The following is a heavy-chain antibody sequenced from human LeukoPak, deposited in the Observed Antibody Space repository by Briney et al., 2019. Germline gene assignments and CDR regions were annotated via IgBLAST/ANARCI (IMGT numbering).Heavy chain of an antibody. J-gene: IGHJ4*02. V-gene: IGHV4-34*01. D-gene: IGHD3-22*01. CDR3: ASAAAYYYDSSGYFSFDY. Sequence: PSETLSLTCTVSGGSISNYYWTWIRQPPGKGLEWIGEINHSGSTNYNPSLKSRVTISVDTSKNQFSLKLSSVTAADTAVYYCASAAAYYYDSSGYFSFDYWGQGTLVTVSS. CDR2: INHSGST. CDR1: GGSISNYY.